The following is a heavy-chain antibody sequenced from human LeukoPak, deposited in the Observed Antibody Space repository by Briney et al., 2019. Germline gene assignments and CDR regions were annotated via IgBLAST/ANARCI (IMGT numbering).Heavy chain of an antibody. V-gene: IGHV3-30-3*01. J-gene: IGHJ4*02. D-gene: IGHD3-22*01. CDR2: ISSEGSKK. Sequence: PGGSLRLSCAASGFSFSSFSIHWVRQALGKGLEWEAVISSEGSKKFYADSVEGRFTISRDNSKNTVYLQMNSLGAEDTAVYYCAREPHYYDSSGYYTPYTDYWGQGTLVTVSA. CDR3: AREPHYYDSSGYYTPYTDY. CDR1: GFSFSSFS.